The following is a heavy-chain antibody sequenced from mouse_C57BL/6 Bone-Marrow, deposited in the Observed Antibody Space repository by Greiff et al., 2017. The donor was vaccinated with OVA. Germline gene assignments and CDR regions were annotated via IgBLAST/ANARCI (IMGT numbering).Heavy chain of an antibody. CDR1: GYTFTSYG. CDR3: GSSYVFGV. Sequence: QVQLQQSGAELARPGASVMLSCKASGYTFTSYGISWVEQRTGKGLEWIGEIYPRSGNTYYNEKFKGKATLTADKSSSTAYMELRSLTSDDSAVYFCGSSYVFGVWGTGTTVTVSS. J-gene: IGHJ1*03. CDR2: IYPRSGNT. V-gene: IGHV1-81*01. D-gene: IGHD1-1*01.